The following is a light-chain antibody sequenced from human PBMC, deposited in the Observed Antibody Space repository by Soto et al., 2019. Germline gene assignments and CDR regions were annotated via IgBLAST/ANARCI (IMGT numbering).Light chain of an antibody. CDR2: GAS. J-gene: IGKJ1*01. CDR1: QSVSSN. CDR3: QQYNNWPPWT. Sequence: EIVMTQSPATLSVSPGERATLSCRASQSVSSNLAWYQQKPGQALRLLIYGASTRATGIPARFSDSGSGTEFTLTISGLQSEDFAVYYCQQYNNWPPWTFGQGTKVDIK. V-gene: IGKV3-15*01.